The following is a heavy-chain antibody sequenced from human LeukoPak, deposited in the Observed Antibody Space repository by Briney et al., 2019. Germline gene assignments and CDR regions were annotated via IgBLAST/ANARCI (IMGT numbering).Heavy chain of an antibody. CDR2: ISSSSSYI. V-gene: IGHV3-21*01. CDR3: ARDDRDYYDSSGFRDDAFDI. CDR1: GFTFSSYA. Sequence: PGGSLRLSCAASGFTFSSYAMSWVRQAPGKGLEWVSSISSSSSYIYYADSVKGRFTISRDNAKNSLYLQMNSLRAEDTAVYYCARDDRDYYDSSGFRDDAFDIWGQGTMVTVSS. D-gene: IGHD3-22*01. J-gene: IGHJ3*02.